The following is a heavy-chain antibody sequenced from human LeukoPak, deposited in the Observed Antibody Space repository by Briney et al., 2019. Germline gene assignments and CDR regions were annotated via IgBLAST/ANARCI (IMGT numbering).Heavy chain of an antibody. D-gene: IGHD3/OR15-3a*01. Sequence: PGGSLRLSCVVSGFTLSSYWMSWVRQAPGKGLEWVANINQDVSEINYVDSVKGRFTISRDNAKNSLYLQMNSLRAEDTAVYYCARDLRTDSSFSPFDYWGQGTLVTVSS. V-gene: IGHV3-7*01. CDR1: GFTLSSYW. CDR3: ARDLRTDSSFSPFDY. CDR2: INQDVSEI. J-gene: IGHJ4*02.